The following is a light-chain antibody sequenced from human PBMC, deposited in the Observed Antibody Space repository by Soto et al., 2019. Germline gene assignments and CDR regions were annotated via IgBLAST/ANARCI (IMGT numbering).Light chain of an antibody. Sequence: QSALTQPASVSGSPGQSITISCTGTSSDVGGYNYVSWYQQHPGTAPKLMIYEVSNRPSGVSDRFSGSRSGNTASLTNSGLQAEDESDYYCISYTSSSTWVFGGGTKLTVL. J-gene: IGLJ3*02. CDR1: SSDVGGYNY. CDR2: EVS. CDR3: ISYTSSSTWV. V-gene: IGLV2-14*01.